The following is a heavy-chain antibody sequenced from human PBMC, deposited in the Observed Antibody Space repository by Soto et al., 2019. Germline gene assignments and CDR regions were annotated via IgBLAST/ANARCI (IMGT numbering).Heavy chain of an antibody. V-gene: IGHV3-7*01. CDR2: XXQXGXXX. CDR1: GFTFSSYW. Sequence: PGGSLRLSCAASGFTFSSYWISWVRQAPGKGLEWXANXXQXGXXXYXXXSVKGRFTISGDNAKNSLYLQMNSLRAEDTAVYYCARDSSGWFFDYWGQGTLVTVSS. CDR3: ARDSSGWFFDY. J-gene: IGHJ4*02. D-gene: IGHD6-19*01.